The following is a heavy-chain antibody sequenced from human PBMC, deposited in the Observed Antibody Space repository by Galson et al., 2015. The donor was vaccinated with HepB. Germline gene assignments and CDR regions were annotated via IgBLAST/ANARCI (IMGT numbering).Heavy chain of an antibody. Sequence: SLRLSCAASGFTFSSYAMSWVRQAPGKGLEWVSAISGSGGSTYYADSVKGRFTISRDNSKNTLYLQMNSLRAEDTAVYYCAWGGNSGSSFYFEYWGQGSLVTVSS. D-gene: IGHD4-23*01. CDR2: ISGSGGST. CDR3: AWGGNSGSSFYFEY. CDR1: GFTFSSYA. V-gene: IGHV3-23*01. J-gene: IGHJ4*02.